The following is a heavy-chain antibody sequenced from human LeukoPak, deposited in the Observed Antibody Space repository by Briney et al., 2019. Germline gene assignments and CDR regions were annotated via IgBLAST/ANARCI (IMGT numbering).Heavy chain of an antibody. Sequence: GGSLRLSCAVSGFTFSRYEMSWVRQAPGKGLEWISYISPSGSTIYYVDSVKGRFITSRDNAKDSLYLQMTSLKTDDTAVYYCASSGSALLGGKYLISNWGQGTLVTVSS. CDR2: ISPSGSTI. CDR3: ASSGSALLGGKYLISN. J-gene: IGHJ4*02. CDR1: GFTFSRYE. D-gene: IGHD1-26*01. V-gene: IGHV3-48*03.